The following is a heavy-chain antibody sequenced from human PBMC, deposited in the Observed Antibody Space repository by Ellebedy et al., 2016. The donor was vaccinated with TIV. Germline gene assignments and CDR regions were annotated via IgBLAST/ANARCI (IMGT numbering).Heavy chain of an antibody. D-gene: IGHD3-22*01. CDR1: GYTFTGYY. Sequence: ASVKVSCXASGYTFTGYYMHWVRQAPGQGLEWMGWINPNSGGTNYAQKFQGRVTITRDTSASTAYMELSSLRSEDTAVYYCARERGSYYDIDNWFDPWGQGTLVTVSS. J-gene: IGHJ5*02. CDR2: INPNSGGT. V-gene: IGHV1-2*02. CDR3: ARERGSYYDIDNWFDP.